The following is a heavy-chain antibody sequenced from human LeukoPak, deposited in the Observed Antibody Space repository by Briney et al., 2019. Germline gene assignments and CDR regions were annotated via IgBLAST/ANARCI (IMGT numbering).Heavy chain of an antibody. CDR1: GYTFTSYG. V-gene: IGHV1-18*01. CDR2: ISAYNGKT. J-gene: IGHJ4*02. CDR3: ARDVAVAGTELDFDY. Sequence: ASVKVSCKASGYTFTSYGISWVRQAPGQGLEWMGWISAYNGKTNYAQKLQGRVTMTTDTSTSTAYMELRSLRSDDTAVYYCARDVAVAGTELDFDYWGQGTLVTVSS. D-gene: IGHD6-19*01.